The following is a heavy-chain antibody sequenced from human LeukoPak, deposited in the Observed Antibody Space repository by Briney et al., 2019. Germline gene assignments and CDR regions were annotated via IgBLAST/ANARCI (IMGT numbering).Heavy chain of an antibody. CDR1: GYTFTSYY. J-gene: IGHJ4*02. Sequence: VASVKVSCKASGYTFTSYYIHWMRQAPGQGPEWVGWINPNSGGSHYARGFQGRVTMTSDTSINTGYMELTSLTTDDTAVYYCARGPRYGESGYDLGPYWGQGTLVTVSS. CDR2: INPNSGGS. D-gene: IGHD5-12*01. V-gene: IGHV1-2*02. CDR3: ARGPRYGESGYDLGPY.